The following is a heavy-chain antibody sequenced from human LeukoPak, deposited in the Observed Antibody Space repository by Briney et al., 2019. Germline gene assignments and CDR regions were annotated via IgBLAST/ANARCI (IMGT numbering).Heavy chain of an antibody. CDR2: ISYDGSLK. J-gene: IGHJ4*02. CDR3: ARDGWIGGPDYFDY. V-gene: IGHV3-30-3*01. CDR1: GFTFSNYP. D-gene: IGHD3-16*01. Sequence: PGRSLRLSCAASGFTFSNYPMHWVRQAPGKGPEWVAVISYDGSLKLYTDSVKGRFTVSRDTSKNTLYLQMNSLRAEDTAVYYCARDGWIGGPDYFDYWGQGILVTVSS.